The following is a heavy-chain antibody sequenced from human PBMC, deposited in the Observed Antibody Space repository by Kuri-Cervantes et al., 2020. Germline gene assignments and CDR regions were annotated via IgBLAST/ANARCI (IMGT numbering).Heavy chain of an antibody. D-gene: IGHD3-16*01. Sequence: GESLKISCAASGFTFSSYWMSWVRQAPGKGLEWVANIKQDGSEKYYVDSVKGRFTISRDNAKNSLYLQMNSLRAEDTAVYYCARDMIGGCVWYYYYGMDVWGQGTTVTVSS. V-gene: IGHV3-7*01. CDR3: ARDMIGGCVWYYYYGMDV. CDR2: IKQDGSEK. J-gene: IGHJ6*02. CDR1: GFTFSSYW.